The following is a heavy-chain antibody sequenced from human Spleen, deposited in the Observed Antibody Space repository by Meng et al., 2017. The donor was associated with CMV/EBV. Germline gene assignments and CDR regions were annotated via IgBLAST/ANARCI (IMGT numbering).Heavy chain of an antibody. D-gene: IGHD3-3*01. V-gene: IGHV3-21*04. CDR2: ISSSSSYI. CDR3: TREIWSGPAAGV. CDR1: GFTFSSYS. J-gene: IGHJ4*02. Sequence: GESLKISCAASGFTFSSYSMNWVRQAPGKGLEWVSSISSSSSYIYYADSVKGRFTISRDNSKNTVYLQMSSLRAEDTAVYYCTREIWSGPAAGVWGQGTLVTVSS.